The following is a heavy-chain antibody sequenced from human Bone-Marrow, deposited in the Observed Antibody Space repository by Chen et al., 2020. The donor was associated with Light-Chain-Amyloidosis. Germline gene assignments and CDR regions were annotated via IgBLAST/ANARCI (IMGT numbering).Heavy chain of an antibody. V-gene: IGHV1-18*01. CDR2: ISAHSGVT. CDR1: GYRFTSYG. CDR3: ARDWHSNYGDGHYFDN. Sequence: QARLVQSGAEVKKPGTSVKVSCKASGYRFTSYGLSWVRQAPGQGPEWLGWISAHSGVTSYAQKFQGRLSVTTDTSANIGYMELRRLTSDGTAVYYCARDWHSNYGDGHYFDNWGQGTLVSVSS. D-gene: IGHD4-4*01. J-gene: IGHJ4*02.